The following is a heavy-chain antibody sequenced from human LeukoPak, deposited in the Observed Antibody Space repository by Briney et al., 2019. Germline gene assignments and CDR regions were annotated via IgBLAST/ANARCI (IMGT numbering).Heavy chain of an antibody. J-gene: IGHJ4*02. CDR1: GGSFSGYY. CDR3: ARAGYYYDSSGSYGLAY. Sequence: SETLSLTCAVYGGSFSGYYWSWLRQPPGKGLEWSGEINHSGSNNYNPSLTSRVTISVDTSKNQFSLKLSSVTAADTAVYYCARAGYYYDSSGSYGLAYWGQGTLVTVSS. D-gene: IGHD3-22*01. CDR2: INHSGSN. V-gene: IGHV4-34*01.